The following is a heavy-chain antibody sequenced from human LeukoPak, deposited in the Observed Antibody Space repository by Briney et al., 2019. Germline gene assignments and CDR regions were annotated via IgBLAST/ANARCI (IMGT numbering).Heavy chain of an antibody. CDR3: ARGTVTTFYWFDP. V-gene: IGHV4-39*07. CDR1: GGSISSSSYY. CDR2: IYYSGST. J-gene: IGHJ5*02. Sequence: SETLSLTCTVSGGSISSSSYYWGWIRQPPGKGLEWIGSIYYSGSTYYNPSLKGRVTISVDTSKNQFSLKLSSVTAADTAVYYCARGTVTTFYWFDPWGQGALVTVSS. D-gene: IGHD4-11*01.